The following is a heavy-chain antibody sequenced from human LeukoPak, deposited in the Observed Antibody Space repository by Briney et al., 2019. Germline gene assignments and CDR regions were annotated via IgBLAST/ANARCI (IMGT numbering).Heavy chain of an antibody. J-gene: IGHJ4*02. CDR1: GGSFSGCY. V-gene: IGHV4-34*01. CDR2: INHSGST. D-gene: IGHD3-3*01. CDR3: AIGFWSGFDY. Sequence: SETLSLTCAVYGGSFSGCYWSWIRQPPGKGLEWIGEINHSGSTNYNPSLKSRVTISVDTSKNQFSLKLSSVTAADTAVYYCAIGFWSGFDYWGQGTLVTVSS.